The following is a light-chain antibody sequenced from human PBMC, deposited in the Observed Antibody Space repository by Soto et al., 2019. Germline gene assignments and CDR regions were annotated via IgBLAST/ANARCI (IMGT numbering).Light chain of an antibody. CDR2: GVT. V-gene: IGLV2-18*02. Sequence: QSALTQPPSVSGSPGQSVTISCTGTSRDVGSFNRVSWYQQPPGAAPKLLIYGVTNRPSGVPDRFSGSKSGNTASLTISGLQAEDEADYYCSSFTISNTYVFGSGTKVTVL. CDR3: SSFTISNTYV. J-gene: IGLJ1*01. CDR1: SRDVGSFNR.